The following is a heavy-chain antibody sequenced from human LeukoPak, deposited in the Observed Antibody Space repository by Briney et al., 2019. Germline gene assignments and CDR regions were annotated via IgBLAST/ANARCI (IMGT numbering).Heavy chain of an antibody. CDR3: AILVGVLTGPDAFDI. J-gene: IGHJ3*02. CDR2: ISAYNGNT. V-gene: IGHV1-18*01. D-gene: IGHD3-9*01. Sequence: ASVKVSCKASGYTFTSYGISWVRQAPGQGIEWMGWISAYNGNTNYAQKLQGRVTMTTDTSTSTAYMELRSLRSDDTAVYYCAILVGVLTGPDAFDIWGQGTMVTVSS. CDR1: GYTFTSYG.